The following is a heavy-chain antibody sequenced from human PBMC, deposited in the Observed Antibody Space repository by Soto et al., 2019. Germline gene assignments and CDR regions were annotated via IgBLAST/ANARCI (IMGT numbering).Heavy chain of an antibody. D-gene: IGHD2-15*01. J-gene: IGHJ4*02. V-gene: IGHV1-46*01. Sequence: ASVKVSCKAPGDTFTSYYLNWVRQAPGQGLEWMGVINPHGGSTKYAQKFQGRVTMTRDTSRSTVYMELRSLRSDDTAVYYCASVSGFAAPPNYWGQGTLVTVSS. CDR3: ASVSGFAAPPNY. CDR2: INPHGGST. CDR1: GDTFTSYY.